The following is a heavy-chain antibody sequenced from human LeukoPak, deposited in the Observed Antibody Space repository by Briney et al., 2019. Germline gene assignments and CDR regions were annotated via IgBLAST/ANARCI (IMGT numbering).Heavy chain of an antibody. V-gene: IGHV4-59*01. Sequence: SETLSLTCTVSGGSISSYLWNWIRQPPGKGLEWIGYTHYSGSTNYNPSLKSRVTMSLDTSKNQFSLKLSPVTAADTAVYYCARGFRGYSGYDWYFDYWGQGILVTVSS. D-gene: IGHD5-12*01. CDR1: GGSISSYL. CDR3: ARGFRGYSGYDWYFDY. CDR2: THYSGST. J-gene: IGHJ4*02.